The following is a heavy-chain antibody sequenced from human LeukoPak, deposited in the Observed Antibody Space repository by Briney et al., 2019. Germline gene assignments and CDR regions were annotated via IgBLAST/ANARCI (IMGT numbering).Heavy chain of an antibody. J-gene: IGHJ4*02. Sequence: PGGSLRLSCAATGFTFSGFEMNWVRQAPGKGLEWVSYISSSGSAKYYADSVKGRFPISRDNTKSSLYLQMNSLRGEDTAVYYCASQDYWGQGTLVTVSS. CDR2: ISSSGSAK. CDR1: GFTFSGFE. V-gene: IGHV3-48*03. CDR3: ASQDY.